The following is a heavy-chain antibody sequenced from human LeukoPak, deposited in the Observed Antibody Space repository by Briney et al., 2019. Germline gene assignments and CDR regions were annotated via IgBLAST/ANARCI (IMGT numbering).Heavy chain of an antibody. Sequence: GGSLRLSCAASGFTVSSNYMSWVRQAPGKGLEWVSVIYSGGSTYYAGSVKGRFTIFRDNSKNTLYLQMNSLRAEDTAVYYCARVAARPLVDYWGQGTLVTVSS. V-gene: IGHV3-66*02. CDR2: IYSGGST. CDR3: ARVAARPLVDY. D-gene: IGHD6-6*01. CDR1: GFTVSSNY. J-gene: IGHJ4*02.